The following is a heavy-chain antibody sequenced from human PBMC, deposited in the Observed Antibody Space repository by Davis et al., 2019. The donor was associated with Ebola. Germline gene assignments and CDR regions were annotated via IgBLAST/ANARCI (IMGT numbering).Heavy chain of an antibody. D-gene: IGHD3-22*01. J-gene: IGHJ4*02. CDR2: IYPRDSDT. CDR1: GYTFSNNW. Sequence: KVSCKGSGYTFSNNWIAWVRQMPGKPLDWFFFIYPRDSDTRYSPSFQGQVTISADTSINTAYLQWNTLKASDTGLYYCARVLFNYHSSGPLGYWGQGTLVTVSS. V-gene: IGHV5-51*01. CDR3: ARVLFNYHSSGPLGY.